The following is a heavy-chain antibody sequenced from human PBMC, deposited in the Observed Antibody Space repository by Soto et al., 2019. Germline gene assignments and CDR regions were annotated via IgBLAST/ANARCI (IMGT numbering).Heavy chain of an antibody. V-gene: IGHV1-69*04. CDR1: GGTFXSYT. CDR2: IIPILGIA. J-gene: IGHJ5*02. D-gene: IGHD6-13*01. CDR3: ARDQTAAAGFNWFDP. Sequence: SVKVSCKASGGTFXSYTISWVRQAPGQGLEWMGRIIPILGIANYAQKFQGRVTITADKSTSTAYMELSSLRSEDTAVYYCARDQTAAAGFNWFDPWGQGTLVTVSS.